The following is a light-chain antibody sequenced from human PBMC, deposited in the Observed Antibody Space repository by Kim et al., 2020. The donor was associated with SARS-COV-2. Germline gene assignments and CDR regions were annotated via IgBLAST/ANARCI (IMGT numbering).Light chain of an antibody. CDR1: SNNVGNQG. V-gene: IGLV10-54*01. Sequence: QAGLTQPPSVSKGLRQTATLTCTGNSNNVGNQGAAWLQQHQGHPPKLLSYRNNNRPSGISERLSASRSGNTASLTITGLQPEDEADYYCSAWDSSLCAWVCGGGTQLSVL. CDR3: SAWDSSLCAWV. CDR2: RNN. J-gene: IGLJ3*02.